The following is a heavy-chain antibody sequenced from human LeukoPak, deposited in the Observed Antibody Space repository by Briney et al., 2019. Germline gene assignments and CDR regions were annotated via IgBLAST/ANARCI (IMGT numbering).Heavy chain of an antibody. Sequence: PGGSLRLSCAASGFTFTNYAMSWVRQAPGKGLEWVSVITGSTFYADSVKGRFTISRDNSKNTLYLQMNSLRAEDTAVYYCAKGTRNPIAVAGTWVGYWGQGTLVTVSS. J-gene: IGHJ4*02. CDR1: GFTFTNYA. CDR2: ITGST. CDR3: AKGTRNPIAVAGTWVGY. V-gene: IGHV3-23*01. D-gene: IGHD6-19*01.